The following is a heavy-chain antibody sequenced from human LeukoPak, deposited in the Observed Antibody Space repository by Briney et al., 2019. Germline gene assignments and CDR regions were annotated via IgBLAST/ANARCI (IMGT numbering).Heavy chain of an antibody. CDR1: GGSFSGYY. CDR3: ARHASAYVRSFQH. CDR2: INQSGST. V-gene: IGHV4-34*01. J-gene: IGHJ1*01. Sequence: SETLSLTCAVYGGSFSGYYWSWIRQPPGKELEWIGEINQSGSTNYNPSLKSRVTISVDTPKNQFSLKLSSVTAADTAVYYCARHASAYVRSFQHWGQGTLVTVSS. D-gene: IGHD3-10*02.